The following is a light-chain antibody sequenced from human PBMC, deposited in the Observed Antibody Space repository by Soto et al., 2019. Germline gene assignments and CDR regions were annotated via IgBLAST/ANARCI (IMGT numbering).Light chain of an antibody. J-gene: IGLJ1*01. CDR2: EVS. V-gene: IGLV2-14*01. CDR3: TSYTSSSTQV. CDR1: NSDVGRYNF. Sequence: QSVLTQPASVSGPPGQSITISCTGTNSDVGRYNFVSWYQQHPGKAPKLTISEVSNRPSGVSNRFSGSKSGNTASLTISGLQAADEADYYCTSYTSSSTQVFGTGTKVTVL.